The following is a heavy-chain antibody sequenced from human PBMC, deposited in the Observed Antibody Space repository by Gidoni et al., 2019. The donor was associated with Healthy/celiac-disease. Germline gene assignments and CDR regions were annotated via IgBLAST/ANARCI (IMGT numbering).Heavy chain of an antibody. J-gene: IGHJ4*02. CDR1: GYSFTSYW. V-gene: IGHV5-10-1*03. D-gene: IGHD4-17*01. CDR3: ARHGDDGDSPSGADY. Sequence: EVQLVQSGAEVKKPGESLRISCKDSGYSFTSYWIRWVCQMPGKGLAWMGRIDPSDSYTNYSPSFQGNVTISADKSISTAYLQWSSLKASDTAMYYCARHGDDGDSPSGADYWGQGTLVTVSS. CDR2: IDPSDSYT.